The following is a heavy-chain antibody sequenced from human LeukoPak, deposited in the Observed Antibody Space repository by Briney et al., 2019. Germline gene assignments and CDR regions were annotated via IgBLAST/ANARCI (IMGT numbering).Heavy chain of an antibody. V-gene: IGHV4-61*02. J-gene: IGHJ6*03. D-gene: IGHD5-24*01. CDR3: ARNNFHARDGYNDGPYTYYYYMDV. CDR1: GGSISSSSYY. CDR2: IYTSGST. Sequence: SGTLSLTCTVSGGSISSSSYYWSWIRQPAGKGLEWIGRIYTSGSTNYNPSLKSRVTISVDTSKNQFPLKLRSVTAADTAVYYCARNNFHARDGYNDGPYTYYYYMDVWGEGTTVTISS.